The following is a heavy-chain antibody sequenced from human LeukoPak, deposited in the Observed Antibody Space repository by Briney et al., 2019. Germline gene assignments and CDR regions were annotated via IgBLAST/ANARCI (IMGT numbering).Heavy chain of an antibody. CDR2: IRSTTYGGSA. V-gene: IGHV3-49*04. Sequence: SGGSLRLSCTVSGFGFGDYVMSWVRQAPGKGLEWVGFIRSTTYGGSAETAASVKGRFIISRDDSKSVVYLQMNYVKSEDTAVYYCTRESWSSYYTLNWLDPWGQGTLVTVSS. D-gene: IGHD3-3*01. CDR1: GFGFGDYV. J-gene: IGHJ5*02. CDR3: TRESWSSYYTLNWLDP.